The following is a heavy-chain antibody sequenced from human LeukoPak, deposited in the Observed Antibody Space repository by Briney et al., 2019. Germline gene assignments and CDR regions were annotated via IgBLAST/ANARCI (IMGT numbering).Heavy chain of an antibody. CDR1: GGSISSYY. D-gene: IGHD1-26*01. J-gene: IGHJ3*02. CDR3: ARDRELGSAAFDI. Sequence: PSETLSLTCTVSGGSISSYYWNWIRQPPGKGLEWIGYIYYSGRTNYNPSLKSRVTISVDTSKNQFSLKLSSVTAADTAVYYCARDRELGSAAFDIWGQGTMVTVSS. CDR2: IYYSGRT. V-gene: IGHV4-59*01.